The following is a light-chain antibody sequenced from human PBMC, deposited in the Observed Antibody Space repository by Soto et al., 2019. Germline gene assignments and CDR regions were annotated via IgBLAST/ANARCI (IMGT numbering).Light chain of an antibody. J-gene: IGLJ1*01. V-gene: IGLV2-23*02. CDR1: STNVGSYKL. Sequence: SVLTQPASVSGSPGQSITISCTGISTNVGSYKLVSWYQQHPGKPPKLLIFEVNKRPSGVSNRFSGSKSGNTASLTTSGLKVEDEADYYCCSSGGSPTYVFGAGTKVTVL. CDR2: EVN. CDR3: CSSGGSPTYV.